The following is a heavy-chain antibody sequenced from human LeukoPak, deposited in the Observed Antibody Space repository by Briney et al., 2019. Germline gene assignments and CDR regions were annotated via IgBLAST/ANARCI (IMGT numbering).Heavy chain of an antibody. D-gene: IGHD2-8*01. CDR1: GGSISNYY. CDR2: IYSSGSL. J-gene: IGHJ4*02. Sequence: KPSETLSLTCTVSGGSISNYYWSWIRQPAGKGLEWIGRIYSSGSLNYKPSLKRRITISVEKSKDQFYLKLSSVTAADTAVYYCAREVAYCANGVCPPAGPFDYWGQGTLVTVSS. V-gene: IGHV4-4*07. CDR3: AREVAYCANGVCPPAGPFDY.